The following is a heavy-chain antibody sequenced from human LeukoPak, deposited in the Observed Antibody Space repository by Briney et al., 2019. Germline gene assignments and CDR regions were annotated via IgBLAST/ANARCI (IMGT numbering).Heavy chain of an antibody. V-gene: IGHV1-2*04. Sequence: GASVKVSCKASGYTFTGYYMHWVRQAPGQGLEWMGWINPNSGGTNYAQKFQGWVTMTRDTSISTAYMELSRLRSDDTAVYYCAVEQLTAEYFQHWGQGTLVTVSS. D-gene: IGHD6-13*01. CDR1: GYTFTGYY. CDR3: AVEQLTAEYFQH. J-gene: IGHJ1*01. CDR2: INPNSGGT.